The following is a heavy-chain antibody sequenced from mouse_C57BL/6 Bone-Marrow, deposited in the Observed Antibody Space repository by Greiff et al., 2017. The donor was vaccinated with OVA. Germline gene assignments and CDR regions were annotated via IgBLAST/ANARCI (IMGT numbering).Heavy chain of an antibody. J-gene: IGHJ3*01. V-gene: IGHV1-53*01. CDR2: INPSNGGT. Sequence: QVQLKQPGTELVKPGASVKLSCKASGYTFNSYWMHWVKQRPGQGLEWIGNINPSNGGTNYTEKFKSKATLTVDKSSSTAYMQLSSLTSEDSAVYDCARTYYYGNPFAYWGQGTLVTVSA. CDR1: GYTFNSYW. CDR3: ARTYYYGNPFAY. D-gene: IGHD1-1*01.